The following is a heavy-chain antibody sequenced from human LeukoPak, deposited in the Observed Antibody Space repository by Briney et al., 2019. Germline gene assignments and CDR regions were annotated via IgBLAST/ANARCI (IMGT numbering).Heavy chain of an antibody. CDR3: ARDRGKSYGYFDY. Sequence: SETLSLTCAVSGGSISSSNWWSWVRQPPGKGLEWIGEIYHSGSTNYNPSLKSRVTISVDKSKNQFSLKLSSVTAADTAVYYCARDRGKSYGYFDYWGQGTLVTVSS. CDR2: IYHSGST. J-gene: IGHJ4*02. CDR1: GGSISSSNW. D-gene: IGHD5-18*01. V-gene: IGHV4-4*02.